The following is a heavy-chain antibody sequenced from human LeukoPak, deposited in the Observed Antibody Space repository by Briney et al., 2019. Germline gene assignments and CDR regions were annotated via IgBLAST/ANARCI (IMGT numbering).Heavy chain of an antibody. CDR2: IYSGGST. Sequence: PGGSLRLSCAASGFTVSSNYMSWVRQAPGKGLEWVSVIYSGGSTYYADSVKGRFTISRDNSKNTLYLQMNSLRAEDTAVYYCARDCDYGDHEYYFDYWGQGTLVTVSS. CDR3: ARDCDYGDHEYYFDY. J-gene: IGHJ4*02. D-gene: IGHD4-17*01. V-gene: IGHV3-66*01. CDR1: GFTVSSNY.